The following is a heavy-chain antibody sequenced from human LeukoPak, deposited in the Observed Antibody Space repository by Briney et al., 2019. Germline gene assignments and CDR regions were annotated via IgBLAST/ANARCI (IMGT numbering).Heavy chain of an antibody. Sequence: SQTLSLTCAVSGGSISSGGYSWSRIRQPPGKGLEWIGYIYHSGSTYYNPSLKSRVTISVDRSKNQFSLKLSSVTAADTAVYYCARGGSSVQDFDYWGQGTLVTVSS. CDR2: IYHSGST. J-gene: IGHJ4*02. D-gene: IGHD1-26*01. V-gene: IGHV4-30-2*01. CDR1: GGSISSGGYS. CDR3: ARGGSSVQDFDY.